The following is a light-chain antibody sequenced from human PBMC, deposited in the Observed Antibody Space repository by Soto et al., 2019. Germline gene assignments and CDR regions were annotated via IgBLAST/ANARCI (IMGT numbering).Light chain of an antibody. CDR2: GAS. V-gene: IGKV3-20*01. CDR1: QSVSNNY. CDR3: QQYGSSGT. Sequence: EIVVTQSPGTLSLPPGERATLSCRASQSVSNNYLAWYQQKPGQAPRLLTYGASNRATGIPDRFSGSGSGTDFTLTISRLEPEDFAVYYCQQYGSSGTFGQGTKWIS. J-gene: IGKJ1*01.